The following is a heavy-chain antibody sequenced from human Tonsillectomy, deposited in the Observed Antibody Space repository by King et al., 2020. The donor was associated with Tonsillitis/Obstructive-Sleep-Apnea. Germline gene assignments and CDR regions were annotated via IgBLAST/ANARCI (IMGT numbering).Heavy chain of an antibody. CDR3: ARDRYGGNSGSTWFDP. Sequence: QLQESGSGLVKPSQTLSLTCAVSGGSISSGGYSWSWIRQPPGKGLEWIGYIYHSGSTYYNPSLKSRVTISVDRSKNQFSLKLSSVTAADTAVYYCARDRYGGNSGSTWFDPWGQGTLVTVSS. J-gene: IGHJ5*02. CDR2: IYHSGST. D-gene: IGHD4-23*01. CDR1: GGSISSGGYS. V-gene: IGHV4-30-2*01.